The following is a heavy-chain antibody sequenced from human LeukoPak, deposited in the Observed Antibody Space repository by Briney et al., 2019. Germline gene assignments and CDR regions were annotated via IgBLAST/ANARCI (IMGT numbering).Heavy chain of an antibody. V-gene: IGHV1-69*01. CDR1: GGTFSSYA. D-gene: IGHD6-13*01. Sequence: SVKVSCKASGGTFSSYAISWVRQAPGQGLEWMGGIIPIFGTANYAQKFQGRVTITADESTSTAYMELSSLRSEDTAVYCCARPGGSSSSWYDFDYWGQGTLVTVSS. CDR2: IIPIFGTA. CDR3: ARPGGSSSSWYDFDY. J-gene: IGHJ4*02.